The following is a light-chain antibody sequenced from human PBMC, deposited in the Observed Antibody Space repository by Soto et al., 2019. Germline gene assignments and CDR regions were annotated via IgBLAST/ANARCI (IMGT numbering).Light chain of an antibody. CDR1: QGISSY. V-gene: IGKV1-9*01. CDR2: AAS. Sequence: DIQLTQSPSFLSASVGDRVTITCRASQGISSYLAWYQQKPGKAPKLLIYAASTLQSGVPSRFSGSGSGTEFTITIRNLQPEDFATYYCQQLNSYPNTFGQGTKLEIK. CDR3: QQLNSYPNT. J-gene: IGKJ2*01.